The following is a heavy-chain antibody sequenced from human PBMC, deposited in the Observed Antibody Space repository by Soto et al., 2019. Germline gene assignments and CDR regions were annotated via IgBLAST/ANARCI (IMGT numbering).Heavy chain of an antibody. Sequence: EVQLVESGGGLVQPGGSLRLSCAASGFTFSSYWMHWVRQAPGKGLVWVSRINSDGSSTSYADSVKGRFTISRDNAKNTLHLQMNSLRAADTAVYYCARGYGSTTTGYYYYGMDVWGQGTTVTVSS. CDR1: GFTFSSYW. J-gene: IGHJ6*02. V-gene: IGHV3-74*01. D-gene: IGHD6-13*01. CDR3: ARGYGSTTTGYYYYGMDV. CDR2: INSDGSST.